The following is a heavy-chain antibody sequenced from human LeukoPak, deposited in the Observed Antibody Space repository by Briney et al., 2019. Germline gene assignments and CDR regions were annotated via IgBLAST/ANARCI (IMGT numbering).Heavy chain of an antibody. Sequence: GESLKISCKGSEYSFTNCWIGWVRQMPGKGLEWMGIIYPGDFDTRYSPSFQGQVTISVDKPISTAYLHWSSLKASDTAMYYCARQRYGSGSYRELDYWGQGTLVTVSS. CDR3: ARQRYGSGSYRELDY. V-gene: IGHV5-51*01. CDR2: IYPGDFDT. J-gene: IGHJ4*02. D-gene: IGHD3-10*01. CDR1: EYSFTNCW.